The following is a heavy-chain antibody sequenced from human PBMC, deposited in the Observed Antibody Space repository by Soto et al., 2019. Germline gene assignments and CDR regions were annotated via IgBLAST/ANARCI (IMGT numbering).Heavy chain of an antibody. D-gene: IGHD6-19*01. CDR3: ARGMAVAGHYFDS. CDR2: IYYSGST. V-gene: IGHV4-59*08. J-gene: IGHJ4*02. Sequence: SETLSLSCTVSGGSISSYYWSWIRQPPGKGLEWIGYIYYSGSTNYNPSLKSRVTISVDTSKNQFSLKLSSVTAADTAMYYCARGMAVAGHYFDSWGQGTLVTV. CDR1: GGSISSYY.